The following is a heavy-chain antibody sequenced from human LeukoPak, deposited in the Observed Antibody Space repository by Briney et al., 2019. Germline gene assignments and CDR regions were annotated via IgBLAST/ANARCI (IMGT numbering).Heavy chain of an antibody. CDR1: GYFFSTYG. D-gene: IGHD5-24*01. CDR2: ISAYTGNT. J-gene: IGHJ5*02. Sequence: ASVKVSCKASGYFFSTYGISWVRQAPGQGLEWMGWISAYTGNTNYAQNFRGRVTLTTDTSTSTAYMELRRLMSDDTAVFYCARGDGYNGCDHWGQGTLVTVSS. CDR3: ARGDGYNGCDH. V-gene: IGHV1-18*01.